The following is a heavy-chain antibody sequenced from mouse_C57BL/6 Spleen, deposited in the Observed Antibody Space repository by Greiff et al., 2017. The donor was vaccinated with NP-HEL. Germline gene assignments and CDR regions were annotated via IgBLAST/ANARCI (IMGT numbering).Heavy chain of an antibody. D-gene: IGHD1-1*01. V-gene: IGHV2-2*01. CDR3: AFHYAAMDY. Sequence: VQLQQSGPGLVQPSQSLSITCTVSGFSLTSYGVHWVRQSPGKGLEWLGVIWSGGSTDYNAAFISRLSISKDNSKSQVFFKMNSLQADDTAIYYCAFHYAAMDYWGQGTSVTVSS. CDR2: IWSGGST. CDR1: GFSLTSYG. J-gene: IGHJ4*01.